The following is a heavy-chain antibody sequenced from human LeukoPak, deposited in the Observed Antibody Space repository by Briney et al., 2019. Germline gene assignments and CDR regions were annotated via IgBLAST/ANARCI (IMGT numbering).Heavy chain of an antibody. CDR3: ASPPHSYDSSGYLNAFDI. J-gene: IGHJ3*02. V-gene: IGHV1-69*13. CDR2: IIPIFGTA. CDR1: GGTFSSYA. Sequence: ASVKVSCKASGGTFSSYAISWVRQAPGQGLEWMGGIIPIFGTANYAQKFQGRVTITADESTSTAYMELSSLRSEDTAVYYCASPPHSYDSSGYLNAFDIWGQGTMVTVSS. D-gene: IGHD3-22*01.